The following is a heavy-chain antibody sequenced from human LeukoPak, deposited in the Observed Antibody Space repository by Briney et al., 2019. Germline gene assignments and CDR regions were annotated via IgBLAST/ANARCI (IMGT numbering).Heavy chain of an antibody. Sequence: ATVKVSCKASGYTFTSNYIHWVRQAPGQGLEWMGMIYPRDGSTSYAQKFQGRVTVTRDTSTSTVHMELSGLRSEDTAVYYCARDQEGFDYWGQGTLVTVSS. J-gene: IGHJ4*02. CDR3: ARDQEGFDY. V-gene: IGHV1-46*01. CDR2: IYPRDGST. CDR1: GYTFTSNY.